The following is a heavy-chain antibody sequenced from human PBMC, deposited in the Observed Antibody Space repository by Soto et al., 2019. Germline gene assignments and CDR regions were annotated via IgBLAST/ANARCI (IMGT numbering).Heavy chain of an antibody. CDR3: AKERLGRGADY. CDR1: GFTFSNYA. CDR2: ISGGGGNT. Sequence: EVPLLESGGGLVQPGGSLRLSCAASGFTFSNYAMSWVRQTPGKGLEWVSTISGGGGNTYYPDSVKGRFTISRDNSKDTVYLQMNSLRAEDTAIYYCAKERLGRGADYWGQGALVTVTS. V-gene: IGHV3-23*01. J-gene: IGHJ4*02.